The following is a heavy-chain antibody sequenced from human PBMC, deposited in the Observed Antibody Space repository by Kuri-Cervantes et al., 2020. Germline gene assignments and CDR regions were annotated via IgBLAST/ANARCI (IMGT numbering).Heavy chain of an antibody. CDR2: IYPSGST. V-gene: IGHV4-4*07. CDR1: GGSISTYY. Sequence: SETLSLTCTVSGGSISTYYWNWIRQPAGKGLEWIGRIYPSGSTNYSPSLKSRVTISVDKSKNQFSLRLSSVTAADTAVYYCARWSLADPNLELWGRGTLVTVSS. D-gene: IGHD6-13*01. J-gene: IGHJ2*01. CDR3: ARWSLADPNLEL.